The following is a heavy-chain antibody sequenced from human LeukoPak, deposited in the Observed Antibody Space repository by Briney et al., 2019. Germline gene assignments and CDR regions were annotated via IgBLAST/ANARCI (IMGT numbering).Heavy chain of an antibody. CDR2: IYRGGST. CDR1: GFSVSDNY. J-gene: IGHJ3*02. V-gene: IGHV3-53*01. Sequence: SGGSLRLSCATSGFSVSDNYMTWVRQAPGKGLEWVSVIYRGGSTYYADSVKGRFTISRDNSKNMVYLQMSSLRVEDTAVYYCARGGAYGSGNHYRGGAFDIWGQGTMVTVSS. CDR3: ARGGAYGSGNHYRGGAFDI. D-gene: IGHD3-10*01.